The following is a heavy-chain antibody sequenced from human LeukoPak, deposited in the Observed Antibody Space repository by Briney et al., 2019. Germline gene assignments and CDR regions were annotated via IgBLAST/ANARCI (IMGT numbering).Heavy chain of an antibody. J-gene: IGHJ5*01. V-gene: IGHV3-7*04. D-gene: IGHD6-13*01. CDR3: ARLGIVSTGASNWFDS. Sequence: PGGSLRLSCAASKFTFSSYWMSWVRQAPAKGLDWVASIKYDGSVKLYVDSPKGRFTIFRDNAKNSLYLQMNSLTAEDTAVYYCARLGIVSTGASNWFDSWGQGTLVTVSS. CDR1: KFTFSSYW. CDR2: IKYDGSVK.